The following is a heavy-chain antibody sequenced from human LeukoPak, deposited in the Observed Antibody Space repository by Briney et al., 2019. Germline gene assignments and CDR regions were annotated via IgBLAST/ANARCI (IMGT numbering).Heavy chain of an antibody. Sequence: ASVKVSCKASGGTFSSYAISWVRQAPGQGLEWMGRIIPILGIANYAQKFQGRVTITADKSTSTAYVELSSLRSEDTAVYYCVRGVGRSGRDYWGQGTLVTVSS. J-gene: IGHJ4*02. CDR3: VRGVGRSGRDY. CDR2: IIPILGIA. D-gene: IGHD6-19*01. V-gene: IGHV1-69*04. CDR1: GGTFSSYA.